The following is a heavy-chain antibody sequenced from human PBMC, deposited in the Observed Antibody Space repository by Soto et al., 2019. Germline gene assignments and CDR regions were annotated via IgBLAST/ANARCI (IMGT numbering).Heavy chain of an antibody. CDR3: ARGSYSSSYYFDY. D-gene: IGHD6-6*01. J-gene: IGHJ4*02. Sequence: PSETLSLTCTVSGGSISSGGYYWSWIRQHPGKGLEWIGYIYYSGSTYYNPSLKSRVTISVDTSKNQFSLKLSSVTAADTAVYYCARGSYSSSYYFDYWGQGTLVTVS. CDR2: IYYSGST. V-gene: IGHV4-31*03. CDR1: GGSISSGGYY.